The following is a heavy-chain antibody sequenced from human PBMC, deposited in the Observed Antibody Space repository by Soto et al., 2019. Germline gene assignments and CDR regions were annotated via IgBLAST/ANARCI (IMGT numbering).Heavy chain of an antibody. J-gene: IGHJ3*01. CDR1: GGTLNKHA. Sequence: QVQLVQSGAEVKKPGSSVKVYCRASGGTLNKHAITWVRRAPGLGLEWLGGIIPMFGIPNYPQKFQGRVTITADDFTNTSHMELNSLTSDDTAVYYCARGGTSGWLKGAYDVWGQGTMVTVSS. CDR2: IIPMFGIP. D-gene: IGHD6-19*01. V-gene: IGHV1-69*01. CDR3: ARGGTSGWLKGAYDV.